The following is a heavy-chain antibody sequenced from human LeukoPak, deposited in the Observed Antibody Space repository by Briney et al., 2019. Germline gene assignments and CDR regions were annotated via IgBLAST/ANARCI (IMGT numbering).Heavy chain of an antibody. Sequence: SETLSLTCTVSGGSMSSSRYYWGWIRQPPGKGLEWIGSIYYSGDTYYNPSLKSRRVTISVDTSKNQFSLRLSSVTAADTAVYYCAGHQWHYYYCLCVWGKGSTVTASS. CDR2: IYYSGDT. D-gene: IGHD6-19*01. J-gene: IGHJ6*03. CDR1: GGSMSSSRYY. CDR3: AGHQWHYYYCLCV. V-gene: IGHV4-39*01.